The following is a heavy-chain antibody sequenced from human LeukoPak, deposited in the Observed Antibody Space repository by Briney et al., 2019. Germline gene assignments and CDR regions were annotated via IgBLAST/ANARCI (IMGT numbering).Heavy chain of an antibody. CDR1: GFTFSSYG. Sequence: GGSLRLSCAASGFTFSSYGMSWVREAPGKGLEWVSAICGSGGIIYYAHSVKSRFTLSRDHAHTSLSLEMISLRAEDTAVYYCASWDYYDSSGYELDYWGQGTLVTVSS. CDR2: ICGSGGII. CDR3: ASWDYYDSSGYELDY. V-gene: IGHV3-23*01. D-gene: IGHD3-22*01. J-gene: IGHJ4*02.